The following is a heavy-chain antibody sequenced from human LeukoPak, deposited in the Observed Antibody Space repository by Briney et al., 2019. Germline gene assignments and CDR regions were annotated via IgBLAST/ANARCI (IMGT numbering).Heavy chain of an antibody. Sequence: PGGSLRLSCAASGFTVSSNYMSWVRQAPGKGLEWVSVIYSGGSTYYADSVKGRFTISRDNSKNTLYPQMNSLRAEDTAVYYCARGRYSYGLDYWGQGTLVTVSS. J-gene: IGHJ4*02. CDR1: GFTVSSNY. CDR2: IYSGGST. D-gene: IGHD5-18*01. V-gene: IGHV3-53*01. CDR3: ARGRYSYGLDY.